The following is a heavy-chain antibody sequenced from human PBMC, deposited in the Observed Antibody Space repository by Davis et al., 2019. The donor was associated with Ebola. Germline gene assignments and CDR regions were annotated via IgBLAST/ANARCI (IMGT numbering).Heavy chain of an antibody. D-gene: IGHD1-14*01. CDR3: ASGGDRMALGAIFDGAFDI. J-gene: IGHJ3*02. CDR1: GGSISSYY. CDR2: PYYSGST. Sequence: MPSETLSLTCTVSGGSISSYYWSWNRQPPGKRLEWIGYPYYSGSTYYTPSLNSRITISVDTSQNQFSLKLRSVTAADTAVYYCASGGDRMALGAIFDGAFDIWGQGTMVTVSS. V-gene: IGHV4-59*01.